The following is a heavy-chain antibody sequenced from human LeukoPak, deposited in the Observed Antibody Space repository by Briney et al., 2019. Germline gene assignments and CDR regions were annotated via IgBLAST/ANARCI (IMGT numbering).Heavy chain of an antibody. J-gene: IGHJ4*02. CDR1: GYTFISYY. CDR3: ARGYSDFDY. CDR2: INPSGGST. V-gene: IGHV1-46*01. D-gene: IGHD2-15*01. Sequence: ASVKVSCKASGYTFISYYMNWVRQAPGQGLEWMGIINPSGGSTSYGQEFQGRVTMTRDTSTSTVYMELYSRRSEDTAIYYCARGYSDFDYWGQGTLVTVSS.